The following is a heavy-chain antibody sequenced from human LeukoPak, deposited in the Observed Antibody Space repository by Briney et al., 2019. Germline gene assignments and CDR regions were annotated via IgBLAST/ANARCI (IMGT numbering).Heavy chain of an antibody. J-gene: IGHJ3*02. D-gene: IGHD3-22*01. CDR2: IYYSGST. Sequence: PSETLSLTCTVSGGSISSSSYYWGWIRQPPGKGLEWIGSIYYSGSTNYNPSLKSRVTISVDTSKNQFSLKLSSVTAADTAVYYCAVGGDVSSGYWTAHDFGGAFDIWGQGTMVTVSS. CDR1: GGSISSSSYY. CDR3: AVGGDVSSGYWTAHDFGGAFDI. V-gene: IGHV4-39*07.